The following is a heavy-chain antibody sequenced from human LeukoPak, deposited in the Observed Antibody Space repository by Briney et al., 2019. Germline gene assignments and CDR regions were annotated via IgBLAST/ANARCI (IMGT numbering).Heavy chain of an antibody. Sequence: GGSLRLSCAASGFTFSSYEMNWVRQAPGKGLEWVSFVSSSGTTINQPDSVKGRFTISRDNAKNSVHLQMDNLRVEDTAVYYCARGWDRAHPTGFEFDVWGQGTLVTVSS. CDR3: ARGWDRAHPTGFEFDV. J-gene: IGHJ4*02. CDR1: GFTFSSYE. V-gene: IGHV3-48*03. CDR2: VSSSGTTI. D-gene: IGHD1-26*01.